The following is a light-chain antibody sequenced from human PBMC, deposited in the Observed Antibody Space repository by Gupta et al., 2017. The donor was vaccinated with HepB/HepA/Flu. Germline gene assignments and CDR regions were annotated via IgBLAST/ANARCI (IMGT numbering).Light chain of an antibody. Sequence: DVQLNQSPSTLSASVGDRVTITCRASQSIFSWLAWYQKKTGKAPKLMMYKAATLESGVPARFSGSGSGTEFTLTIGSLQPDDFATYYCQQYYTYSPERTFGPGTKVEI. V-gene: IGKV1-5*03. CDR1: QSIFSW. CDR3: QQYYTYSPERT. CDR2: KAA. J-gene: IGKJ1*01.